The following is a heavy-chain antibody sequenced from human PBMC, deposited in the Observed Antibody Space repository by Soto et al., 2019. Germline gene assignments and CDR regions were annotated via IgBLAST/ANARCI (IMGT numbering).Heavy chain of an antibody. V-gene: IGHV2-5*01. D-gene: IGHD3-16*02. CDR1: GFSFSPSAVG. CDR3: THLPIVNEGHDSFDI. J-gene: IGHJ3*02. Sequence: QITLKESGPTLVQPTQPLTLTCTFSGFSFSPSAVGVGWIRQPPGKALEWLALIFWNEDKRYSPSLKSRLTISKDTSKNQVVSKRTNMDPVDTAAYHCTHLPIVNEGHDSFDIWGQGTMVTVSS. CDR2: IFWNEDK.